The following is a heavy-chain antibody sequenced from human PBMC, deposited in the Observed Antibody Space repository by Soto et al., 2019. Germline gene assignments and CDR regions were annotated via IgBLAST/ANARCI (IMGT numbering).Heavy chain of an antibody. D-gene: IGHD6-6*01. CDR2: ISGSGGST. J-gene: IGHJ5*02. CDR3: ARMWTTYSSSSAVFWFGP. Sequence: GSLRLSCAASGFTFSSYAMSWVRQAPGKGLEWVSAISGSGGSTYYADSVKGRFTISRDNAKNTLYLQMNSLRAEDTAVYYCARMWTTYSSSSAVFWFGPWGQGTLVTVSS. V-gene: IGHV3-23*01. CDR1: GFTFSSYA.